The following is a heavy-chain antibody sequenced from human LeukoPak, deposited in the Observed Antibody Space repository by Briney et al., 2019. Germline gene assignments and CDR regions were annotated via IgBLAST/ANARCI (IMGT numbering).Heavy chain of an antibody. CDR2: VFSSGST. CDR3: ASEKSAYPAFDF. J-gene: IGHJ4*02. CDR1: GASTTSHY. V-gene: IGHV4-4*07. Sequence: SETLSLTCTVSGASTTSHYWSWIRQPAGKGLEWLGRVFSSGSTNYNPSLKNRLSVSIDTSKNQFYLRLTSVTAADTDVYYCASEKSAYPAFDFWGQGTLLTVTS.